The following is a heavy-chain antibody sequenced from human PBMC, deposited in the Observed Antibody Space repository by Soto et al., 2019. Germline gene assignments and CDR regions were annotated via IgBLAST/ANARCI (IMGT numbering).Heavy chain of an antibody. CDR2: ITGSGDST. D-gene: IGHD3-22*01. Sequence: GGSLRLSCAASGFTFSTYSMNWVRQAPGKGLEWVSVITGSGDSTYYADSVKGRFTISRDNSKNTLYVQMNSLRAEDTAVYYCAKDYFSSGYYYGFDYWGQGTLVTVSS. V-gene: IGHV3-23*01. CDR1: GFTFSTYS. CDR3: AKDYFSSGYYYGFDY. J-gene: IGHJ4*02.